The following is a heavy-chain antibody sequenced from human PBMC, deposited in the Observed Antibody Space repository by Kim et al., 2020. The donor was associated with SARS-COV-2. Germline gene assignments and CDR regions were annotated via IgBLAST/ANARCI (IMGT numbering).Heavy chain of an antibody. CDR3: ARGITMVRGVNSQLQNYYYYYGMDV. CDR2: ISGSGGST. D-gene: IGHD3-10*01. CDR1: GFTFSSYA. Sequence: GGSLRLSCAASGFTFSSYAMSWVRQAPGKGLEWVSAISGSGGSTYYADSVKGRFTISRDNSKNTPCLQMNSLRAEDTAVYYCARGITMVRGVNSQLQNYYYYYGMDVWGQGTTVTVSS. J-gene: IGHJ6*02. V-gene: IGHV3-23*01.